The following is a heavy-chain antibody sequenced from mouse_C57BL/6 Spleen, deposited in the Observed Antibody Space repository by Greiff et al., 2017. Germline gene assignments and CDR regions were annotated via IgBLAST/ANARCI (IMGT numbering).Heavy chain of an antibody. CDR3: ARETSTVVEGFAY. V-gene: IGHV1-82*01. Sequence: QVQLQQSGPELVKPGASVKISCKASGYAFSSSWMNWVKQRPGKGLEWIGRIYPGDGDTNYNGKFKGKATLTADKSSSTAYMQLSSLTSEDSAVYFCARETSTVVEGFAYWGQGTLVTVSA. J-gene: IGHJ3*01. CDR2: IYPGDGDT. CDR1: GYAFSSSW. D-gene: IGHD1-1*01.